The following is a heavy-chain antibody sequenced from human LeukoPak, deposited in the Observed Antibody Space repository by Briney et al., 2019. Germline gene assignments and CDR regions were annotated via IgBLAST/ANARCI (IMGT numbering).Heavy chain of an antibody. D-gene: IGHD3-10*01. J-gene: IGHJ5*02. V-gene: IGHV4-61*08. CDR2: IYYSGST. CDR1: GGSVISGGYY. CDR3: ARKVVRGVICWFDA. Sequence: SETLSLTCTVSGGSVISGGYYWSWIWQPPGKGLEWIGYIYYSGSTTYNPSLKSRVTISVDTSKNKFSLKLSSVTAADTAVYYCARKVVRGVICWFDAWGQGTLVTVSS.